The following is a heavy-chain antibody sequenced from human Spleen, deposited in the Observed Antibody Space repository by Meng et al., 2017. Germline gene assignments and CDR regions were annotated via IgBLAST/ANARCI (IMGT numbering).Heavy chain of an antibody. Sequence: GESLKISCAASGFTFSSFEMNWVRQAPGKGLEWVSYISSSGSTIYYADSVKGRFTISRDNAKNSLYLQMNSLRAEDTAVYYCARDALRFGELLYLGYWGQGTLVTVSS. CDR1: GFTFSSFE. CDR2: ISSSGSTI. D-gene: IGHD3-10*01. CDR3: ARDALRFGELLYLGY. J-gene: IGHJ4*02. V-gene: IGHV3-48*03.